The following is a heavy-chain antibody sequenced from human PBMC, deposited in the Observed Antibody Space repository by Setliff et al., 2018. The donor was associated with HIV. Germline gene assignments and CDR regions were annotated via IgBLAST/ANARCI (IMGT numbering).Heavy chain of an antibody. CDR1: GGSISSYY. V-gene: IGHV4-59*08. CDR2: IYYSGST. CDR3: ARTIVVVPAAIVPVDAFDI. D-gene: IGHD2-2*01. Sequence: SETLSLTCTVSGGSISSYYWSWIRQPPGKGLEWIGYIYYSGSTNYNPSLKSRVTISVDTSKNQFSLKLSSVTAADTAVYYCARTIVVVPAAIVPVDAFDIWGQGTMVTVSS. J-gene: IGHJ3*02.